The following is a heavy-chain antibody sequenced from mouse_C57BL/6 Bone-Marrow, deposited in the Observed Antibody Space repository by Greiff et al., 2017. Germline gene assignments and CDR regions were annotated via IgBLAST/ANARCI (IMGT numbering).Heavy chain of an antibody. D-gene: IGHD2-4*01. CDR2: IYPGTGGP. Sequence: VQLQQSGAELVRPGASVTLSCKASGYTFTDYEMHWVKQTPVHGLEWIGAIYPGTGGPAYNQKFKGKAILTADKSSSTAYMELRSLTSEDSAVYYCTRYYEYDDWGQGTLVTVSA. V-gene: IGHV1-15*01. CDR1: GYTFTDYE. J-gene: IGHJ3*01. CDR3: TRYYEYDD.